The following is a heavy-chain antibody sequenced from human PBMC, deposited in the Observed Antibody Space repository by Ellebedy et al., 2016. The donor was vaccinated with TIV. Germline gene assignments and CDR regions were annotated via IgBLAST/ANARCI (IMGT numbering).Heavy chain of an antibody. V-gene: IGHV3-7*01. CDR1: GFTFSSYA. D-gene: IGHD5-12*01. J-gene: IGHJ4*02. Sequence: PGGSLRLSCAASGFTFSSYAMHWVRQAPGKGLEWVATINQGGSETYYVDSVKGRFTISRDNSKNSLYLQMNSLRADDTALYYCASAARGSGAYESFWGQGTLVTVSS. CDR2: INQGGSET. CDR3: ASAARGSGAYESF.